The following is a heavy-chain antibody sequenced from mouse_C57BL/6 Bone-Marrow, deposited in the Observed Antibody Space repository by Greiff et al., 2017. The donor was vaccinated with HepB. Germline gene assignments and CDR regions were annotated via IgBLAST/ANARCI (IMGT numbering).Heavy chain of an antibody. CDR3: ARAEYYGRFAY. CDR1: GYTFTSYW. V-gene: IGHV1-52*01. CDR2: IDPSDSET. J-gene: IGHJ3*01. Sequence: QVQLQQPGAELVRPGSSVKLSCKASGYTFTSYWMHWVKQRPIQGLEWIGNIDPSDSETHYNQKFKDKATLTVDKSSSTAYMPLSSLTSEDSAVYYCARAEYYGRFAYWGQGTLVTVSA. D-gene: IGHD2-1*01.